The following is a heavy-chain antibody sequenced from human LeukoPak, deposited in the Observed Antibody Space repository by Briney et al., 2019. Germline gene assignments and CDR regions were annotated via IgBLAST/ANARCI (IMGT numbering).Heavy chain of an antibody. CDR1: GGSFSGYY. J-gene: IGHJ4*02. V-gene: IGHV4-34*01. Sequence: SETLSLTCAVYGGSFSGYYWSWIRQPPGKGLEWIGEINHSGSTNYNPSLKSRVTISVDTSKNQLSLKLSSVTAADTAVYYCARTYYYDSSGYDCYYFDYWGQGTLVTVSS. D-gene: IGHD3-22*01. CDR2: INHSGST. CDR3: ARTYYYDSSGYDCYYFDY.